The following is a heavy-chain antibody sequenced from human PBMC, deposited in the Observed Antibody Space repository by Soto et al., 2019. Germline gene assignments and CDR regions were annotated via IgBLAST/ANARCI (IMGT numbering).Heavy chain of an antibody. CDR3: AKTDIVVVPAAIKGAFDI. J-gene: IGHJ3*02. D-gene: IGHD2-2*02. Sequence: PGGSLRLSCAASGFTFSSYAMSWVRQAPGKGLEWVSAISGSGGSTYYADSVKGRFTISRGNSKNTLYLQMNSLRAEDTAVYYCAKTDIVVVPAAIKGAFDIWGQGTMVTVSS. CDR1: GFTFSSYA. CDR2: ISGSGGST. V-gene: IGHV3-23*01.